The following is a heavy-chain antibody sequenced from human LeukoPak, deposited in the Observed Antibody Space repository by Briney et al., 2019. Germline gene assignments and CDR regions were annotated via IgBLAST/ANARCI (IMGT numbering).Heavy chain of an antibody. Sequence: EASVKVSCKASGYTFTSEDINWVRQAPGQGPEWMGWMNPNSGNTGLTQKFQGRVTMTRDTSISTAYMELNSLKSEDTAVYFCARGRNSWYNYWGQGTLVTVSS. CDR2: MNPNSGNT. J-gene: IGHJ4*02. CDR3: ARGRNSWYNY. D-gene: IGHD6-13*01. V-gene: IGHV1-8*01. CDR1: GYTFTSED.